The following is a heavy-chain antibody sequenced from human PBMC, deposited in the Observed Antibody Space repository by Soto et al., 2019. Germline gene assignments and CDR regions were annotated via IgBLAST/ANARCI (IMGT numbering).Heavy chain of an antibody. CDR2: IYSGGST. Sequence: GGSLRLSCAASGFSVSSSDMSWVRQVPGEGLERVSVIYSGGSTHDADYVKGRFSVSRDTSKNTVDLQMNSLRVDDTAVYYCGTSSRKDYHFAMDVWGQGTAVTVS. CDR3: GTSSRKDYHFAMDV. V-gene: IGHV3-53*01. D-gene: IGHD6-6*01. J-gene: IGHJ6*02. CDR1: GFSVSSSD.